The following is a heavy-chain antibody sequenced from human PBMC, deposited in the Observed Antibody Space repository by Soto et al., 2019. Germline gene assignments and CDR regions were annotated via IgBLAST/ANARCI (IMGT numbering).Heavy chain of an antibody. J-gene: IGHJ6*02. CDR1: GGTFSRYS. Sequence: QVQLVQYGAEVKKPGSSVKVSCKASGGTFSRYSFTWVRQAPGHGLEWMGRIITVCGIASYAQKFQGRVTITADKSTSTASMELSSLRSEDTAVYYCAREDRDRETGLVPAAIDGMDVWGQGTTVTVSS. D-gene: IGHD2-2*01. V-gene: IGHV1-69*08. CDR2: IITVCGIA. CDR3: AREDRDRETGLVPAAIDGMDV.